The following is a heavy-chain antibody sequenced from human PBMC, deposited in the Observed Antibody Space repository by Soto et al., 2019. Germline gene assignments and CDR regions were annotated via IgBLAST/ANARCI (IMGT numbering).Heavy chain of an antibody. CDR3: ARGGDSGYSI. Sequence: PSETLSLTCAVYGGSFSGYYWSWIRQPPGKGLEWIGEINHRGSTNYNPSLKSRVTISVDTSKNQFSLKLSSVTAADTSVYYCARGGDSGYSIWGQGALVTVSS. J-gene: IGHJ4*02. D-gene: IGHD2-15*01. V-gene: IGHV4-34*01. CDR1: GGSFSGYY. CDR2: INHRGST.